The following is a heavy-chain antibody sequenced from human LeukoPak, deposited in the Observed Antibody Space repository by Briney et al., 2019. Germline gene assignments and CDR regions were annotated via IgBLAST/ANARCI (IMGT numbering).Heavy chain of an antibody. CDR2: ISSSSSYI. CDR3: ARDDGAYCGGDCYPDH. D-gene: IGHD2-21*02. CDR1: GFTFSSHS. J-gene: IGHJ4*02. V-gene: IGHV3-21*01. Sequence: GGSLRLSCAASGFTFSSHSMNWVRQAPGKGLKWVSSISSSSSYIYYADSVKGRFTISRDNAKNSLYLQMNSLRAEDTAVYYCARDDGAYCGGDCYPDHWGQGTLVTVSS.